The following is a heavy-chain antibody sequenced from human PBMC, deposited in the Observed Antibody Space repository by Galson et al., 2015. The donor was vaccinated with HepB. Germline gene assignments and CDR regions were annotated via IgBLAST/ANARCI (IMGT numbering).Heavy chain of an antibody. Sequence: SVKVSCKASGYTFSVYYIHWVRQAPGQGLEWMEWIIPNSGGTTYSQKFQGRVTMTRDTSINTAYMELSSLRSDDAAVYYCARGVLPPALDYWGQGTLVTVSS. CDR3: ARGVLPPALDY. CDR2: IIPNSGGT. D-gene: IGHD2-2*01. CDR1: GYTFSVYY. V-gene: IGHV1-2*02. J-gene: IGHJ4*02.